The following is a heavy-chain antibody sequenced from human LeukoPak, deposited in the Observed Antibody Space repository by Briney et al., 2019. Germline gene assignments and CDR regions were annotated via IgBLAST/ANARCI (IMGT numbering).Heavy chain of an antibody. CDR3: AKGSITIFGVEKNWFDP. Sequence: GGSLRLSCEGSGFIFGSYGMHWVRQAPGKGLEWVARVSMDGGSKYYTDSVKGRFTISRDNSKNTLYLQMNSLRAEDTAVYYCAKGSITIFGVEKNWFDPWGQGTLVTVSS. J-gene: IGHJ5*02. CDR2: VSMDGGSK. D-gene: IGHD3-3*01. CDR1: GFIFGSYG. V-gene: IGHV3-30*18.